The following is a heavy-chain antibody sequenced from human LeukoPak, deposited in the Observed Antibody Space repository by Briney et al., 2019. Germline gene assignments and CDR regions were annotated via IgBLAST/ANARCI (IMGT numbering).Heavy chain of an antibody. D-gene: IGHD6-19*01. J-gene: IGHJ3*01. Sequence: GGSLRLSCVASGFIFSTYDMHWVRQTPGKGLEWLAVTWYDGRNKFADSVKGRFTISRDRSKNTLYLHMNGLGADDTAVYYCARENAAVAVHAFDLWGQGTMVTVSS. CDR1: GFIFSTYD. V-gene: IGHV3-33*01. CDR3: ARENAAVAVHAFDL. CDR2: TWYDGRNK.